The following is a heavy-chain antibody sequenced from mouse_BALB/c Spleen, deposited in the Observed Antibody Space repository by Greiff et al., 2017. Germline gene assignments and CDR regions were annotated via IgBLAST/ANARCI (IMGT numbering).Heavy chain of an antibody. V-gene: IGHV1-87*01. CDR1: GYTFTSYW. D-gene: IGHD1-2*01. CDR2: IYPGDGDT. CDR3: ARGTATGYFDV. J-gene: IGHJ1*01. Sequence: VQLQQSGAELARPGASVKLSCKASGYTFTSYWMQWVKQRPGQGLEWIGAIYPGDGDTRYTQKFKGKATLTADKSSSTAYMQLSSLASEDSAVYYCARGTATGYFDVWGAGTTVTVSS.